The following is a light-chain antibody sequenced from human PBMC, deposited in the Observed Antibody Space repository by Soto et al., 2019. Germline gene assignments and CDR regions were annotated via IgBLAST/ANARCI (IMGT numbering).Light chain of an antibody. CDR1: QSVGSK. V-gene: IGKV3-15*01. Sequence: EIVMTQSPATMSVSPGEKATLSCRASQSVGSKLAWYWQKPGQSPRLLLYGASTRATGVPARFSGGGSGTEGTLTISSLQSEDFASYYCKQDNNWPRTFGQGTKVDI. J-gene: IGKJ1*01. CDR3: KQDNNWPRT. CDR2: GAS.